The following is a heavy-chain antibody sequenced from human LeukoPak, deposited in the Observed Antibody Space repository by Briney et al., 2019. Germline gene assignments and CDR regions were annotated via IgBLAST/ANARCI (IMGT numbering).Heavy chain of an antibody. CDR1: GFTFSSYT. J-gene: IGHJ4*02. CDR2: ISSSSSYI. Sequence: KPGGSLRLSCAASGFTFSSYTMNWVRRAPGKGLEWVSLISSSSSYIFYADSVKGRFTISRDNAKKSLYLQMNSLRAEDTAVYYCARPLSGTTDFDYWGQGTLVTVSS. V-gene: IGHV3-21*01. CDR3: ARPLSGTTDFDY. D-gene: IGHD1-20*01.